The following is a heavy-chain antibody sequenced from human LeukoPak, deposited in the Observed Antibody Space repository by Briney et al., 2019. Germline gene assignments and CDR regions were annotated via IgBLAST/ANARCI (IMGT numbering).Heavy chain of an antibody. CDR2: IIPILGIA. J-gene: IGHJ4*02. CDR1: GGTFSSYA. D-gene: IGHD5-18*01. CDR3: ARVDTATGSQDY. V-gene: IGHV1-69*04. Sequence: SVKVSCKASGGTFSSYAISWVRQAPGQGLEWMGRIIPILGIANYAQKFQGRVTITADKSTSTAYMELSSLRSEDTAVYYCARVDTATGSQDYWGQGTLVTVSS.